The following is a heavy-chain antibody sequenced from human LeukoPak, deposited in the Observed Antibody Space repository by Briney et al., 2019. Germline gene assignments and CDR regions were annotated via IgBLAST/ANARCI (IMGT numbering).Heavy chain of an antibody. CDR2: ISAYNGNT. CDR3: ARSLWYYDYSGTTYDDY. D-gene: IGHD3-22*01. V-gene: IGHV1-18*01. J-gene: IGHJ4*02. CDR1: GYTFTSYG. Sequence: RGASVKVSCKASGYTFTSYGISWVRQAPGQGLEWMGWISAYNGNTNYAQKLQGRVTMTTDTSTSTAYMELRSLRSDDTAVYYCARSLWYYDYSGTTYDDYWGQGTLVTVSS.